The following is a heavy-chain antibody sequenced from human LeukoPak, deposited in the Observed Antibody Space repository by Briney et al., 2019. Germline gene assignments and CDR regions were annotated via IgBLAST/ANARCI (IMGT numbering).Heavy chain of an antibody. CDR3: ARDQGVTMVRGIMSPSAADY. V-gene: IGHV1-46*01. CDR2: INPSGGGT. D-gene: IGHD3-10*01. CDR1: GYTFTGDY. J-gene: IGHJ4*02. Sequence: GASVKVSCTASGYTFTGDYVYWVRQAPGQGLEWMGKINPSGGGTDYAQKFQGRVTMTRDTSTSKVYMELSSLRSEDTAVYYCARDQGVTMVRGIMSPSAADYWGQGTLVTVSS.